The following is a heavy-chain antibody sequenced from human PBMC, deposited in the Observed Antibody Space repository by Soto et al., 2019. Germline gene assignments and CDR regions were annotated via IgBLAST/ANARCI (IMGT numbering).Heavy chain of an antibody. D-gene: IGHD2-15*01. CDR3: AREGGVAAQFDY. V-gene: IGHV3-30-3*01. Sequence: QVQLVESGGGVVQPGRSLRLSCAASGFTFSSCAMHWVRQAPGKGLEWVAVISYDGSNKYYADSVKGRFTISRDNSKNTLYLQMNSLRAEDTAVYYCAREGGVAAQFDYWGQGTLVTVSS. CDR1: GFTFSSCA. J-gene: IGHJ4*02. CDR2: ISYDGSNK.